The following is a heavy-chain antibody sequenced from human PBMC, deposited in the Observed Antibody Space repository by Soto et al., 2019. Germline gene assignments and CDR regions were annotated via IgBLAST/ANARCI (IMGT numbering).Heavy chain of an antibody. Sequence: GASVKVSCKASGYTFTSYGISWVRQAPGQGLEWMGWISAYNGNTNYAQKLQGRVTMTTDTSTSTAYMELRSLRSDDTAVYYCARVTPRIDYSNYVDYFDYWGQGTLVTVSS. CDR1: GYTFTSYG. J-gene: IGHJ4*02. D-gene: IGHD4-4*01. CDR3: ARVTPRIDYSNYVDYFDY. V-gene: IGHV1-18*01. CDR2: ISAYNGNT.